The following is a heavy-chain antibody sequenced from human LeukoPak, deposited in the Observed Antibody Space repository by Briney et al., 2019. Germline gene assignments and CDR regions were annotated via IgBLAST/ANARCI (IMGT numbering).Heavy chain of an antibody. Sequence: SETLSLTCAVSGYSISSGYYWGWIRQPPGKGLEWIGSIYHSGSTYYNPSLKSRVTISVDTSKNQFSLKPSSVTAADTAVYYCARDPSGSFTNWFDPWGQGTLVTVSS. CDR1: GYSISSGYY. CDR3: ARDPSGSFTNWFDP. D-gene: IGHD3-10*01. J-gene: IGHJ5*02. V-gene: IGHV4-38-2*02. CDR2: IYHSGST.